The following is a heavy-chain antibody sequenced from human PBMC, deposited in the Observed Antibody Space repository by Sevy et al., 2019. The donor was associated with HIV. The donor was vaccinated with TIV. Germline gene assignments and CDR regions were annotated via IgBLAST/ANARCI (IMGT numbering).Heavy chain of an antibody. Sequence: ASVKVSCKVSGYTLSQLSMHWVRQAPGKGLEWMGTFDPEDGETIYAQKFQGRVTMTEDKSTDTAYMQLTSLRSEDTAMFYCAITKDYYDNSGYPFDYWGLGTLVTVSS. CDR3: AITKDYYDNSGYPFDY. V-gene: IGHV1-24*01. CDR2: FDPEDGET. CDR1: GYTLSQLS. J-gene: IGHJ4*02. D-gene: IGHD3-22*01.